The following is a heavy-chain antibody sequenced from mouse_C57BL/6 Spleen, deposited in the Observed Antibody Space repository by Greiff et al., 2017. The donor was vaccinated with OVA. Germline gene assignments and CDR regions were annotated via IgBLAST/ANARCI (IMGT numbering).Heavy chain of an antibody. CDR3: ARSLSHYYGHSYPDY. D-gene: IGHD1-1*01. V-gene: IGHV7-3*01. J-gene: IGHJ2*01. CDR2: IRNKANGYTT. Sequence: EVKLVESGGGLVQPGGSLSLSCAASGFTFTDYYMSWVRQPPGTALEWLGFIRNKANGYTTEYSASVKGRFTISRDNSQSILYLQMNALRAEDSATYNYARSLSHYYGHSYPDYWGQGTTLTVSS. CDR1: GFTFTDYY.